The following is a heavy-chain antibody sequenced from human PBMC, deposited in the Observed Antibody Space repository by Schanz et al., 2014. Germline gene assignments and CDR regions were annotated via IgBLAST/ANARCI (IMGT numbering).Heavy chain of an antibody. J-gene: IGHJ4*02. Sequence: VQLVESGGGLVKPGGSLRLSCGVSGFTASSHSMNWVRQAPGKGLEWVSTIGTSGGTNYAESVKGRFTISRDNSKNTLYLQMNSLRAEDTAVYHCVSSGSYSSYAFWGQGTLVAVSS. D-gene: IGHD3-10*01. V-gene: IGHV3-21*01. CDR2: IGTSGGT. CDR3: VSSGSYSSYAF. CDR1: GFTASSHS.